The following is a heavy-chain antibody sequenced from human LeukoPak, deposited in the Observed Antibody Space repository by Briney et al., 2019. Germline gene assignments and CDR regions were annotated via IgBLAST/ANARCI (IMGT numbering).Heavy chain of an antibody. CDR1: GGSISSSSYY. Sequence: SETLSLTCTASGGSISSSSYYWGWIRQPPGRGLEWIGSIYYSGSTYYNPSLKSRVTISVDTSKNQFSLKLSSVTAADTAVYYCARHERYIAVAGTQVVDYWGQGTLVTVSS. D-gene: IGHD6-19*01. J-gene: IGHJ4*02. CDR3: ARHERYIAVAGTQVVDY. CDR2: IYYSGST. V-gene: IGHV4-39*01.